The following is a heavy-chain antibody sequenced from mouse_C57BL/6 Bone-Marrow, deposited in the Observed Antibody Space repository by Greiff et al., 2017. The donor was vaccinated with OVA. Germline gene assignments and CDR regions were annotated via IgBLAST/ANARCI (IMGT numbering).Heavy chain of an antibody. CDR1: GYTFTNYW. V-gene: IGHV1-63*01. J-gene: IGHJ4*01. Sequence: QVQLHQSGAELVRPGTSVKMSCKASGYTFTNYWIGWAKQRPGHGLEWIGDIYPGGGYTNYNEKFKGKSTLTADKSSSTAYMHFSSLTSEDSAIYYCARSGSNYGFYYSMDYWGQGTSVTVSS. D-gene: IGHD2-5*01. CDR2: IYPGGGYT. CDR3: ARSGSNYGFYYSMDY.